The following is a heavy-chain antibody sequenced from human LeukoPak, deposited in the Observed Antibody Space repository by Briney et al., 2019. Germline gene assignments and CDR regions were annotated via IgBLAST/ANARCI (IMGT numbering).Heavy chain of an antibody. V-gene: IGHV4-61*02. J-gene: IGHJ4*02. Sequence: SETLSLTCTVSGGSISSGSYFWSWIRQPAGKGLEWIGRFYISGSTNYNPSLKSRVTISVDTSKNQFSLKLSSVTAADTAVYYCARDSAASGDYSFDYWGQGTLVTVSS. D-gene: IGHD4-17*01. CDR2: FYISGST. CDR3: ARDSAASGDYSFDY. CDR1: GGSISSGSYF.